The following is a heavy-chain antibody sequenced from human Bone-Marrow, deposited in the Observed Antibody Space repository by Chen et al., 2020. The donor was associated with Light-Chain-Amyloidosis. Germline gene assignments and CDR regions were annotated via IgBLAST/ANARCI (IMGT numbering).Heavy chain of an antibody. J-gene: IGHJ3*02. CDR2: IYYSGST. Sequence: QLQLQESGPGLVKPSGTLSLTCTVSGGSISSSSYYWGWIRQPPGKGLEWIGSIYYSGSTYYNPSLKSRVTISVDTSKNQFSLKLSSVTAADTAVYYCARQTGIAAAGTPPHAFDIWGQGTMVTVSS. D-gene: IGHD6-13*01. CDR1: GGSISSSSYY. CDR3: ARQTGIAAAGTPPHAFDI. V-gene: IGHV4-39*07.